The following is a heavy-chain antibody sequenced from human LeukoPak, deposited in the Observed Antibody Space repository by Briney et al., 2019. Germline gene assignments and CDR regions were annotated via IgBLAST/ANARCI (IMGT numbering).Heavy chain of an antibody. J-gene: IGHJ4*02. CDR2: MSDNGGSI. CDR3: AKAPNIYSSGRHVFADY. CDR1: GFTFNNYA. Sequence: PGGSLRLSCAASGFTFNNYAMSWVRQAPGKGLEWVSSMSDNGGSINYADSVKGRFTISRDNSKNRVYLQMNSLRAEDTAVYYCAKAPNIYSSGRHVFADYWGQGTLVTVSS. D-gene: IGHD6-19*01. V-gene: IGHV3-23*01.